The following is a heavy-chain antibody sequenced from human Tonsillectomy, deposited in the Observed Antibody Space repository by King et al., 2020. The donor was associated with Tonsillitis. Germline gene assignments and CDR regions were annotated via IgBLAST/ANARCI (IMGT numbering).Heavy chain of an antibody. CDR3: AGVQEWLVALRNAMDV. CDR2: VFTSGTT. CDR1: GFTVSSNY. V-gene: IGHV3-66*01. J-gene: IGHJ6*02. Sequence: VQLVESGGGLVQPGGSLRLSCAASGFTVSSNYMSWVRQAPGKGLEWVSFVFTSGTTYYADSVKGRFNISRDNFKNTVYLQMNNLRAEDTAVYYCAGVQEWLVALRNAMDVWGQGTTVTVSS. D-gene: IGHD6-19*01.